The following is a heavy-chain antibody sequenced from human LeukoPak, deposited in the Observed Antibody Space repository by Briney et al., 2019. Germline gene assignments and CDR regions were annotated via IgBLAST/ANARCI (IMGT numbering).Heavy chain of an antibody. Sequence: GESLKISCKASGYNFNNYCIGWVRQMPGKGLEWVGFIYPADSETAYSPSFQGQVTISADRSISTAYLQWSSLKASDTAMYYCASSAIFGVVDYWGQGTLVTVSS. CDR2: IYPADSET. J-gene: IGHJ4*02. D-gene: IGHD3-3*01. CDR1: GYNFNNYC. V-gene: IGHV5-51*01. CDR3: ASSAIFGVVDY.